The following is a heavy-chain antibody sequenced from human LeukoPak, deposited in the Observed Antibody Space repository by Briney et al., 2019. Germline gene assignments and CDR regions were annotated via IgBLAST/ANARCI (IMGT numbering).Heavy chain of an antibody. J-gene: IGHJ4*02. Sequence: GGSLRLSCAASGFTFNNYAMSWVRQAPGKGLEWVSAISGSGGGTYYADSVKGRFTISRDNSKNTLYLHMNSLRAEDTAVYYCAKVPTYGSGSYYFDYWGQGTLVTVSS. CDR2: ISGSGGGT. CDR1: GFTFNNYA. V-gene: IGHV3-23*01. CDR3: AKVPTYGSGSYYFDY. D-gene: IGHD3-10*01.